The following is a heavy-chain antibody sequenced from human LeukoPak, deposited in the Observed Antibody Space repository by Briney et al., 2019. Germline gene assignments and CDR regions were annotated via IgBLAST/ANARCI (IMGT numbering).Heavy chain of an antibody. CDR1: GGSISSSNYY. CDR3: ARLGGLRFLEWLLYFDY. Sequence: SETLSLTCTVSGGSISSSNYYWGWIRQPPGKGLEWIGSIYYSGSTYYNPSLKSRVTISVDTSKNQFSLKLSSVTAADTAVYYCARLGGLRFLEWLLYFDYWGQGTLVTVSS. D-gene: IGHD3-3*01. CDR2: IYYSGST. V-gene: IGHV4-39*01. J-gene: IGHJ4*02.